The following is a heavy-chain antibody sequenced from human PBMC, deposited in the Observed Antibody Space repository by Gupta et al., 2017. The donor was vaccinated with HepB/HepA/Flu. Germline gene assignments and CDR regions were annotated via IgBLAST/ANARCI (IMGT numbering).Heavy chain of an antibody. J-gene: IGHJ6*03. D-gene: IGHD4-11*01. Sequence: GLEWMGGIIPIFGTANYAQKFQGRVTITADKSTSTAYMELSSLRSEDTAVYYCATLTTVNLLGYYYMDVWGKGTTVTVSS. CDR2: IIPIFGTA. CDR3: ATLTTVNLLGYYYMDV. V-gene: IGHV1-69*06.